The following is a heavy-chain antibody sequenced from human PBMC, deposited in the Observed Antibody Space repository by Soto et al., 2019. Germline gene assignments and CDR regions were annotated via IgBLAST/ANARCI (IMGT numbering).Heavy chain of an antibody. D-gene: IGHD2-15*01. CDR2: ISAYNGNT. J-gene: IGHJ4*02. Sequence: QVQLVQSGAEVKKPGASVKVSCKASGYTFTSYGISWVRQAPGQGLEWMGWISAYNGNTNYAQKRQGRVTMTTDTSTSTAYMELRSLRSDDTAVYYCAREEGSPYCSGGSCSGSIDYWGQGTLVTVSS. V-gene: IGHV1-18*01. CDR3: AREEGSPYCSGGSCSGSIDY. CDR1: GYTFTSYG.